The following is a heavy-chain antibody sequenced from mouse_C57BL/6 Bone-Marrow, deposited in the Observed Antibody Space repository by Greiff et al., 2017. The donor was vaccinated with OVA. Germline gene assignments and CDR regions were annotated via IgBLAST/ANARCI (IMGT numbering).Heavy chain of an antibody. CDR1: GYAFTNYL. Sequence: VQLQQSGAELVRPGTSVKVSCKASGYAFTNYLIEWVKQRPGQGLEWIGVINPGSGGTNYNEKFKGKATLTADKSSSTAYMQLSSLTSEDSAVYFCAGGYGNYGFDYWGQGTTLTVSS. CDR3: AGGYGNYGFDY. D-gene: IGHD2-10*02. CDR2: INPGSGGT. J-gene: IGHJ2*01. V-gene: IGHV1-54*01.